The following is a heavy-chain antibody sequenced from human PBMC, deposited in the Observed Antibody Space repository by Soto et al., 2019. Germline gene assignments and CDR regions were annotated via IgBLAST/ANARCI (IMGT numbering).Heavy chain of an antibody. J-gene: IGHJ6*02. CDR2: IIPIFGTA. D-gene: IGHD3-3*01. Sequence: SVQVSCKASGGTSSSYAISWVRQAPGQGLEWMGGIIPIFGTANYAQKFQGRVTITADKSTSTASMELTSLRSEDTAVYYCARGNRPIFGVPDPPYYYYGMDVWGQGTTVTVSS. CDR3: ARGNRPIFGVPDPPYYYYGMDV. CDR1: GGTSSSYA. V-gene: IGHV1-69*06.